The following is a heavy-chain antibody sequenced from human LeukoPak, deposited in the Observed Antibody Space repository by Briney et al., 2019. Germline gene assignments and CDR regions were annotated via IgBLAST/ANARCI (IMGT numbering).Heavy chain of an antibody. CDR3: ASRVVVPAASDDAFDI. J-gene: IGHJ3*02. CDR1: GGPISSYY. V-gene: IGHV4-59*01. Sequence: SETLSLTCTVSGGPISSYYWSWIRQPPGKGLEWIGYIYYSGSTNYNPSLKSRVTISVDTSKNQFSLKLSSVTAADTAVYYCASRVVVPAASDDAFDIWGQGTMVTVSS. CDR2: IYYSGST. D-gene: IGHD2-2*01.